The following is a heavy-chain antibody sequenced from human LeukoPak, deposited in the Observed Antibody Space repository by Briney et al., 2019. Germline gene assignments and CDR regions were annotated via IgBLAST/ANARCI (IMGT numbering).Heavy chain of an antibody. CDR2: IYYNGNT. D-gene: IGHD6-6*01. CDR1: GGSISSSTYY. J-gene: IGHJ5*02. CDR3: ARVGWGNAAAHPNWLDP. Sequence: SETLSLTCTVSGGSISSSTYYWGRIRQPPGTGLEWIANIYYNGNTPYNPSPKSRVTISINPSNNQFSLRLNSVTAADAAFYYCARVGWGNAAAHPNWLDPWGQGTLVTVSS. V-gene: IGHV4-39*07.